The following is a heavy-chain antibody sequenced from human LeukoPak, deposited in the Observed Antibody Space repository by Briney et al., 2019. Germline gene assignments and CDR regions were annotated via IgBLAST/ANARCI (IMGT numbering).Heavy chain of an antibody. V-gene: IGHV4-38-2*01. J-gene: IGHJ4*02. Sequence: PSETLSLTCAVSGYSISSGYCWGWIRQPPGKGLEWIGSIYHSGSTYYNPSLKSRVTISVDTSKNQFSLKLSSVTAADTAVYYCASQGSSGYSPFDYWGQGTLVTVSS. CDR2: IYHSGST. CDR1: GYSISSGYC. D-gene: IGHD3-22*01. CDR3: ASQGSSGYSPFDY.